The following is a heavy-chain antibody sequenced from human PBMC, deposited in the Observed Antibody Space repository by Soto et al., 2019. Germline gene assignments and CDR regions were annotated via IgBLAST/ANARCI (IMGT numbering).Heavy chain of an antibody. D-gene: IGHD2-21*02. V-gene: IGHV4-59*12. CDR3: AREAYCGGDCYYYYYGMDV. CDR1: GGSISSYY. Sequence: PSETLSLTCTVSGGSISSYYWSWIRQPPGKGLEWIGEIYHSGSTNYNPSLKSRVTISVDKSKNQFSLKLSSVTAADTAVYYCAREAYCGGDCYYYYYGMDVWGQGTTVTVSS. J-gene: IGHJ6*02. CDR2: IYHSGST.